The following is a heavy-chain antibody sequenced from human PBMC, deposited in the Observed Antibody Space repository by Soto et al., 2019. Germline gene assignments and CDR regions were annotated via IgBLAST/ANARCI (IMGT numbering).Heavy chain of an antibody. Sequence: SETLSLTCTVSSAPVSSTTFTWGWIRQPPGKGLEWVASVYYGGRSYYNPSLNSRVTISVDTSKNQFSLKMTSVTAADTAVYYCARLGKYYQSLDPWGPGALVTVSS. D-gene: IGHD2-2*01. CDR1: SAPVSSTTFT. J-gene: IGHJ5*02. V-gene: IGHV4-39*01. CDR3: ARLGKYYQSLDP. CDR2: VYYGGRS.